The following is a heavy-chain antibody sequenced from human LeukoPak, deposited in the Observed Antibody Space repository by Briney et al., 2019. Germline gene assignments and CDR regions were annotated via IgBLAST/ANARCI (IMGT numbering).Heavy chain of an antibody. CDR3: ARSKGYSGSFDY. D-gene: IGHD1-26*01. CDR1: GGSISSYY. J-gene: IGHJ4*02. V-gene: IGHV4-59*01. CDR2: IYYSGST. Sequence: SETLSLTCTVSGGSISSYYWSWIRQPPGKGLEWIGYIYYSGSTNFNPSLKSRVTISVDTSKNQFSLKLSSVTAADTAVYYCARSKGYSGSFDYWGQGTLVTVSS.